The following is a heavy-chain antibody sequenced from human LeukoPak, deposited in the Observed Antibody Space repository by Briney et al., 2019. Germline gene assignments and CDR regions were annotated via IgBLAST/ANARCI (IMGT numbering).Heavy chain of an antibody. J-gene: IGHJ4*02. CDR2: IYYSGST. Sequence: SQTLSLTCTVSGGSISSGDYYWSWIRQPPGKGLEWIGYIYYSGSTYYNPSLKSRVTISVDTSKNQFSLKLSSETAADTAVYYCARAGSQLWAPYFDYWGQGTLVTVSS. V-gene: IGHV4-30-4*01. CDR1: GGSISSGDYY. D-gene: IGHD5-18*01. CDR3: ARAGSQLWAPYFDY.